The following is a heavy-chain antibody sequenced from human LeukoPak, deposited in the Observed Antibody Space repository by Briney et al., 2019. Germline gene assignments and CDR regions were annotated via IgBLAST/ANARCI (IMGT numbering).Heavy chain of an antibody. CDR3: ARGHQVTIFGVVINNHYYYMDV. CDR2: MNPNSGNT. Sequence: ASVKVSCKASGYTFTSYDINWVRQATGQGLEWMGWMNPNSGNTGYAQKFQGRVTMTRNTSISTAYMELSSLRSEDTAVYYCARGHQVTIFGVVINNHYYYMDVWGKGTTVTVSS. V-gene: IGHV1-8*01. CDR1: GYTFTSYD. D-gene: IGHD3-3*01. J-gene: IGHJ6*03.